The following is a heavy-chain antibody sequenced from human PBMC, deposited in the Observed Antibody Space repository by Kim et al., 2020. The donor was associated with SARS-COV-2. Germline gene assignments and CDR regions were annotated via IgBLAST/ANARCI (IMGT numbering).Heavy chain of an antibody. D-gene: IGHD3-22*01. CDR2: ISYDGSNK. J-gene: IGHJ4*02. Sequence: GGSLRLSCAASGFTFSSYGMHWVRQAPGKGLEWVAVISYDGSNKYYADSVKGRFTISRDNSKNTLYLQMNSLRAEDTAVYYCAKDLYYYDSSGDGGIGYWGQGTLVTVSS. CDR1: GFTFSSYG. CDR3: AKDLYYYDSSGDGGIGY. V-gene: IGHV3-30*18.